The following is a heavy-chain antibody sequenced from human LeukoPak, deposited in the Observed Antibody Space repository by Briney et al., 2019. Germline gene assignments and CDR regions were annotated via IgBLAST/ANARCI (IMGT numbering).Heavy chain of an antibody. CDR2: INPNSGGT. D-gene: IGHD4-17*01. Sequence: ASVKVSCKASGYTFTDYYIHWVRQAPGQGLEWMGWINPNSGGTSYAQKFQGRVTMTRDTSISTAYMELSRLRSDDTAVYYCSRIFLYGEYLFDMWGQGTIVTVSS. CDR1: GYTFTDYY. V-gene: IGHV1-2*02. CDR3: SRIFLYGEYLFDM. J-gene: IGHJ3*02.